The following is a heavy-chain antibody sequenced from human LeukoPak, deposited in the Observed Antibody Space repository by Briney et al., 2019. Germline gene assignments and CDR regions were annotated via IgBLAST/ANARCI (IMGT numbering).Heavy chain of an antibody. V-gene: IGHV3-23*01. Sequence: GRTLRLSCAASGFTFSSYGMGWVRHAPGKGLEWELVGSCGNDNTHYADSVKGRFTIYRDNSKNTLYLQMNSLRDEDTGLYYCAKVAYYYGWGSYFQAYFDYWGQGTLVTVSS. CDR2: GSCGNDNT. CDR1: GFTFSSYG. J-gene: IGHJ4*02. D-gene: IGHD3-10*01. CDR3: AKVAYYYGWGSYFQAYFDY.